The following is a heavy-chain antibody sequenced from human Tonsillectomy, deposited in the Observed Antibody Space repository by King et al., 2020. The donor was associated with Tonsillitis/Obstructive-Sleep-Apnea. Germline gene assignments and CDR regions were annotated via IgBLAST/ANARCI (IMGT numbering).Heavy chain of an antibody. Sequence: QLVQSGAEVKKPGSSVKVSCKASGGTFSSYAISCVRQAPGQGLEWMGGIIPIFGTANYAQKFQGRGTITADESTSTAYMELSSLRSEDTAVYYCARDSLNYANYYYMDVWGKGTTVTVSS. V-gene: IGHV1-69*01. CDR2: IIPIFGTA. CDR1: GGTFSSYA. J-gene: IGHJ6*03. D-gene: IGHD1-7*01. CDR3: ARDSLNYANYYYMDV.